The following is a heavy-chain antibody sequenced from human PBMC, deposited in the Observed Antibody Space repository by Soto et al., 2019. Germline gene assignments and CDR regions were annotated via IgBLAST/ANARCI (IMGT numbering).Heavy chain of an antibody. CDR3: AQGYSYGVLEPLGY. J-gene: IGHJ4*02. D-gene: IGHD5-18*01. CDR1: GFTFDDYA. Sequence: EVQLVESGGGLVQPGRSLRLSCAASGFTFDDYAMHWVRQAPGKGLEWVSGISWNSGIIDYADSVKGRFTISRDNAKNSLYLQMNSLRADDTALYYWAQGYSYGVLEPLGYWGQGTLVTVSS. V-gene: IGHV3-9*01. CDR2: ISWNSGII.